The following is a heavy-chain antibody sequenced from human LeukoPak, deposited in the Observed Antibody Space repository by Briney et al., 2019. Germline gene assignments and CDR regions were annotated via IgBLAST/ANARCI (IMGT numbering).Heavy chain of an antibody. Sequence: SSETLSLTCAVYGGSFSGYYWSWIRQPPGKGLEWIGEINHSGSTNYNPSLKSRVTISVDTSKNQFPLKLSSVTAADTAVYYCARGNRADIVVVVAANRRFDPWGQGTLVTVSS. CDR2: INHSGST. CDR1: GGSFSGYY. D-gene: IGHD2-15*01. CDR3: ARGNRADIVVVVAANRRFDP. V-gene: IGHV4-34*01. J-gene: IGHJ5*02.